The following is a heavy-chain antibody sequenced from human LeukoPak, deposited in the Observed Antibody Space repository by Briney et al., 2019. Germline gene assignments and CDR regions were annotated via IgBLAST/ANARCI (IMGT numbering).Heavy chain of an antibody. CDR2: INTYNGKT. V-gene: IGHV1-18*01. J-gene: IGHJ4*02. CDR1: SYTFTNYG. CDR3: ARDCSTISCFGGESNF. Sequence: ASVKVSSKASSYTFTNYGISWVRQAPGQGLEWIAWINTYNGKTLYAQTFEGGLTVTADTSTSTAYMELRSLRSDDTATYYCARDCSTISCFGGESNFWGQGTLVTVTS. D-gene: IGHD2-21*01.